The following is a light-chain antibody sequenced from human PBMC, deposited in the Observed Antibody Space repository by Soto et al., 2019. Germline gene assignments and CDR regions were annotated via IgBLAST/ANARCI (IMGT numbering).Light chain of an antibody. CDR2: DAS. CDR3: QQYETFSGT. Sequence: DIQMTQSPSTLAGSVGDRVTITCRASQTISSWLAWYQQKPGEAPKLLIYDASALPRGVPSRFSGSGSGTKFTLTIASLQPDDFATYYRQQYETFSGTFGPGTKVDIK. J-gene: IGKJ1*01. V-gene: IGKV1-5*01. CDR1: QTISSW.